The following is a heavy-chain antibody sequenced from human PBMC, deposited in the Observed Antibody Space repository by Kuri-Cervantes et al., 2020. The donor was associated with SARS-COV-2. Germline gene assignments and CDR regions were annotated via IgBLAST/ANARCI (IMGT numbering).Heavy chain of an antibody. V-gene: IGHV1-18*01. Sequence: ASVKVSCKASGYTFTSYGISWVRQAPGQGLEWMGWISAYNGNTNYAQKLQGRVTMTTDTSTSTAYMELRSLRSDDTAVYYCATGRRGFLEWFYFDYWGQGTLVTDSS. J-gene: IGHJ4*02. CDR2: ISAYNGNT. D-gene: IGHD3-3*01. CDR1: GYTFTSYG. CDR3: ATGRRGFLEWFYFDY.